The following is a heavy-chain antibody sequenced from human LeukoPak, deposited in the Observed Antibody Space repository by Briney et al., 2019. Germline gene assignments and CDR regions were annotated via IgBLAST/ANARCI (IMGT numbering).Heavy chain of an antibody. Sequence: SETLSLTCAVHGGPFSGYYWSWIRQPPGKGLEWIGEINHSGSTNYNSSLKSRVTISVDTSKNQFSLKLSSVTAADTAVYYCAREVVPAARSYYYYMDVWGKGTTVTVSS. D-gene: IGHD2-2*01. CDR1: GGPFSGYY. V-gene: IGHV4-34*01. CDR3: AREVVPAARSYYYYMDV. J-gene: IGHJ6*03. CDR2: INHSGST.